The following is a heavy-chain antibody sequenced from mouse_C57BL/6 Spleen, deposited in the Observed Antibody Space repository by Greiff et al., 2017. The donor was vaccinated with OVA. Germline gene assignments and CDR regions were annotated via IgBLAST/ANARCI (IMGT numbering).Heavy chain of an antibody. CDR1: GYAFSSSW. J-gene: IGHJ1*03. V-gene: IGHV1-82*01. CDR3: ASGGWYFDV. Sequence: QVQLQQSGPELVKPGASVKISCKASGYAFSSSWMNWVKQRPGKGLEWIGRIYPGDGDTNYNGKFKGKATLTADKSSSTAYMQLSSLTSEDSAVYFCASGGWYFDVWGTGTTVTVSS. CDR2: IYPGDGDT.